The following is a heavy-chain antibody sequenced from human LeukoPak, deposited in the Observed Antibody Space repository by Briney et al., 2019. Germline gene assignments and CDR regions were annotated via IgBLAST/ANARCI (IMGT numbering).Heavy chain of an antibody. Sequence: GGSPRLSCTASGFTLSGSHMHWVRQAPGKGLEWVGHIRRNYETAYGASVKGRFTISRDDSKNMAYLHMNSLRSEDTAFYFCARQTNSCHDYWGQGTLVTVSS. CDR2: IRRNYET. J-gene: IGHJ4*02. CDR3: ARQTNSCHDY. D-gene: IGHD2-2*01. CDR1: GFTLSGSH. V-gene: IGHV3-73*01.